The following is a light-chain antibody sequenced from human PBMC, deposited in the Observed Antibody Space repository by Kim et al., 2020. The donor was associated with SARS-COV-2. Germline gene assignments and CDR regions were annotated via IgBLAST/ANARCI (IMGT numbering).Light chain of an antibody. V-gene: IGLV1-44*01. CDR3: ATWDDSLNGWV. Sequence: GQGVTISCSGGHSNIGSNTVNWYQHLPQTAPKLLIFSDDERPSGVPDRFSGSRSDTSASLAVSGLQLADEADYYCATWDDSLNGWVFGGGTKLTVL. CDR1: HSNIGSNT. J-gene: IGLJ3*02. CDR2: SDD.